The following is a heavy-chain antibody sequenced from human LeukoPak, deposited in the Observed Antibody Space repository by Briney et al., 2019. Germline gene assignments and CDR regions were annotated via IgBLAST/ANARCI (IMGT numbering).Heavy chain of an antibody. Sequence: SETLPLTCAVSGGSISSGGYSWSWIRQPPGKGLEWIGYIYHSGSTYYNPSLKSRVTISVDRSKNQFSLKLSSVTAADTAVYYCAREVGYYYDSSGYYYDNWFDPWGQGTLVTVSS. CDR2: IYHSGST. CDR3: AREVGYYYDSSGYYYDNWFDP. V-gene: IGHV4-30-2*01. J-gene: IGHJ5*02. CDR1: GGSISSGGYS. D-gene: IGHD3-22*01.